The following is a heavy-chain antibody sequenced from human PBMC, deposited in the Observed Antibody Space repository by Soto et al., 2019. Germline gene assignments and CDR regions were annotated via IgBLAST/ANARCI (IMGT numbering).Heavy chain of an antibody. Sequence: SLRLSCAASGFTFGDYAMQWVRQAPGKGLEWVSAISWNSGSIDYADSVKGRFTISRDNAKNSLYLQMNSPRAEDTALYYCAKSHTTSGWYVTTDYWGQGTRVTVSS. CDR2: ISWNSGSI. CDR1: GFTFGDYA. D-gene: IGHD6-19*01. V-gene: IGHV3-9*01. CDR3: AKSHTTSGWYVTTDY. J-gene: IGHJ4*02.